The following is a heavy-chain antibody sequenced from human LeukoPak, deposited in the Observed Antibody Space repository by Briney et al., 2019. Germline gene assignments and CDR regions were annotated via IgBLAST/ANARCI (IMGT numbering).Heavy chain of an antibody. CDR3: ARRQGCSSTSCPPDY. V-gene: IGHV5-51*01. Sequence: GECLKSSCRGSGYSFTTYWIGWVRQMPGKGLEWMGISYPGDSDTRYTPSFQGQVTMSADKSINTAYLQWSSLKASDTAMYYCARRQGCSSTSCPPDYWGQGTLVTVSP. CDR2: SYPGDSDT. D-gene: IGHD2-2*01. CDR1: GYSFTTYW. J-gene: IGHJ4*02.